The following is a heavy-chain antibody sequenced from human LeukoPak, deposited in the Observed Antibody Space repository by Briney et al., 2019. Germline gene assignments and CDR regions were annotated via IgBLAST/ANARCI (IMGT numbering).Heavy chain of an antibody. CDR3: ARQYTGIDY. V-gene: IGHV4-34*01. D-gene: IGHD2-2*02. J-gene: IGHJ4*02. CDR2: INHSGST. Sequence: SETLSLTCAVYGGSFSGYYWSWIRQPPGKGLEWIGEINHSGSTNYNPSLKSRVTIPVDTSKNQFSLKLSSVTATDTAVFYCARQYTGIDYWGQGSLVTVSS. CDR1: GGSFSGYY.